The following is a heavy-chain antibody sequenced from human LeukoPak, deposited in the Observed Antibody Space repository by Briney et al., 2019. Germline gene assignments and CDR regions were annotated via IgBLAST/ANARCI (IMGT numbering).Heavy chain of an antibody. J-gene: IGHJ6*04. CDR3: AELGITMIGGV. Sequence: GGSLRLSCAASGFSLNTYSMNWVRQAPGEGLEWVSYISSSSTTIYYADSVKGRFTISRDNAKNSVYLQMNSLRAEDTAVYYCAELGITMIGGVWGKGTTVTISS. V-gene: IGHV3-48*04. CDR1: GFSLNTYS. CDR2: ISSSSTTI. D-gene: IGHD3-10*02.